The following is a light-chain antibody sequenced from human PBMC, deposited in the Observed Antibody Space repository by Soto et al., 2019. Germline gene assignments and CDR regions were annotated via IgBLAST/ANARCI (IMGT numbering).Light chain of an antibody. Sequence: DIQMTQSPSTLSASVGDSVTVTCRASQSISTRLAWYQQKPGKAPKLLIYDASSLESRVPSRFSGSASGTEFTLTISSLQPDDFATYYCQQYNTYSGTFGQGTKVDI. CDR3: QQYNTYSGT. CDR2: DAS. J-gene: IGKJ1*01. V-gene: IGKV1-5*01. CDR1: QSISTR.